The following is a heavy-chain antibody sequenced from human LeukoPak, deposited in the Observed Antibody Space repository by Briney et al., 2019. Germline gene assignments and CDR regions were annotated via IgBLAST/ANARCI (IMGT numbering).Heavy chain of an antibody. J-gene: IGHJ4*02. V-gene: IGHV4-59*08. CDR1: GGSISSYY. CDR3: ARHYSPRVTMEIDY. CDR2: IYYSGRT. Sequence: SETLSLTCTVSGGSISSYYWSWIRQPPGKGLEWIGYIYYSGRTDYNPSLKSRVTISVDTSENQFSLKLSSVTAADTAVYYCARHYSPRVTMEIDYWGQGTLVTVSS. D-gene: IGHD3-10*01.